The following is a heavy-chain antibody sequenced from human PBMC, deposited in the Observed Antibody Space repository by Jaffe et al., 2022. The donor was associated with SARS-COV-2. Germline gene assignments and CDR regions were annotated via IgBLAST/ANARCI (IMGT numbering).Heavy chain of an antibody. CDR3: ARVQVPITIFGKGNEDYYYYGMDV. Sequence: EVQLVESGGGLVQPGGSLRLSCAASGFTFSSYWMSWVRQAPGKGLEWVANIKQDGSEKYYVDSVKGRFTISRDNAKNSLYLQMNSLRAEDTAVYYCARVQVPITIFGKGNEDYYYYGMDVWGQGTTVTVSS. J-gene: IGHJ6*02. CDR1: GFTFSSYW. D-gene: IGHD3-3*01. V-gene: IGHV3-7*03. CDR2: IKQDGSEK.